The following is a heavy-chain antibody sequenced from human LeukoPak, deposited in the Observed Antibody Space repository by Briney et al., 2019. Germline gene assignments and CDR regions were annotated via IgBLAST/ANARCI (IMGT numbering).Heavy chain of an antibody. CDR3: AREAGASSFRPLDC. J-gene: IGHJ4*02. Sequence: SEILSLTCTVSGGSISNYYWSWIRQPAGKGLEWIGRISNSGSTNYNLVHKSRVTMSVDTSKNQFSVRLSSVTAADTAMYYCAREAGASSFRPLDCWGQGVLVSVSS. V-gene: IGHV4-4*07. D-gene: IGHD1-26*01. CDR2: ISNSGST. CDR1: GGSISNYY.